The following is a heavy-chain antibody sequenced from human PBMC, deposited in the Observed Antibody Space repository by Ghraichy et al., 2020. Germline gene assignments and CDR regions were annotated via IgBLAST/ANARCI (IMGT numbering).Heavy chain of an antibody. D-gene: IGHD6-19*01. J-gene: IGHJ4*02. V-gene: IGHV4-61*01. CDR2: IYYSGST. Sequence: SQTLSLTGTVSGGSVSSGSYYWSWIRQPPGKGLEWIGYIYYSGSTNYNPSLKSRVTISVDTSKNQFSLKLSSVTAADTAVYYCARSSGFYDSYYFDYWGQGTLVTVSS. CDR3: ARSSGFYDSYYFDY. CDR1: GGSVSSGSYY.